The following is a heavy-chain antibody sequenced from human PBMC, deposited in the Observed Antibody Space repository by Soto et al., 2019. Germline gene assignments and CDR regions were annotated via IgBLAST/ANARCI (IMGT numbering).Heavy chain of an antibody. V-gene: IGHV5-51*01. D-gene: IGHD6-13*01. Sequence: GESLKISCKGSGYSFTSYWIGWVRQMPGKGLEWMGIIYPGDSDTRHSPSFQGQVTISADKSISTAYLQWSSLKASDTAMYYCARHLLPGIERYGMDVWGQGTTVTVSS. CDR1: GYSFTSYW. J-gene: IGHJ6*02. CDR3: ARHLLPGIERYGMDV. CDR2: IYPGDSDT.